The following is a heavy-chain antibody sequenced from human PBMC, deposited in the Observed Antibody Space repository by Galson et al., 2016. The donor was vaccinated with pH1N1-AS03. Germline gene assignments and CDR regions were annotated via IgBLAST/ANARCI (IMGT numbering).Heavy chain of an antibody. CDR2: INWNGDSL. CDR1: GFTFSNAW. CDR3: ARDPYDTSGYYYPP. D-gene: IGHD3-22*01. V-gene: IGHV3-20*01. Sequence: SLRLSCAASGFTFSNAWMSWVRQGPGKGLEWVAGINWNGDSLGYADSVKGRFTISKDNAKNYLYLHMNSLRVEDTALYHCARDPYDTSGYYYPPWGQGTLVTVSS. J-gene: IGHJ5*02.